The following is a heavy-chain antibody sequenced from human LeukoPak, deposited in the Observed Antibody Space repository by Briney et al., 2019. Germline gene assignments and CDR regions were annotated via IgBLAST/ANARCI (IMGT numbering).Heavy chain of an antibody. CDR2: INHSGST. Sequence: SGTLSLTCAVYGGSFSGYYWSWIPQPPGKGLEWIGEINHSGSTNYNPSLRSRVTISVDTSKNQFSLKLSSVTAADTAVYYCARSRGYSYGYPYYFDYWGQGTLVTVSS. D-gene: IGHD5-18*01. CDR1: GGSFSGYY. J-gene: IGHJ4*02. V-gene: IGHV4-34*01. CDR3: ARSRGYSYGYPYYFDY.